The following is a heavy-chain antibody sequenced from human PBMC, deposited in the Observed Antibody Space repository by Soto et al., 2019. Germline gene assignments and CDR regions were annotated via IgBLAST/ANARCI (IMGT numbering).Heavy chain of an antibody. J-gene: IGHJ3*02. CDR1: GFTFSNYV. D-gene: IGHD3-22*01. V-gene: IGHV3-64*01. CDR3: AREMELIVVGDDGFDI. Sequence: EVQLVEAGGGLVQPGGSLRLSCAASGFTFSNYVMHWVRQAPGKGLEYVSAISSNGGSTYYANSVKVRFTISRDNSKNTLYLQMGSLRAEDMAVYYCAREMELIVVGDDGFDIWGQGTMVTVSS. CDR2: ISSNGGST.